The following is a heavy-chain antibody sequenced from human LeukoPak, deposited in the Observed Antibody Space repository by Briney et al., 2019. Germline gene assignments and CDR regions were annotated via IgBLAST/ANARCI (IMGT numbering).Heavy chain of an antibody. Sequence: SETLSLTCTVSGGSISSSTYYWGWIRQSPGKGLEWIGSVHYSGGSYYSPSLKSRVTISLNTSKNQFSLKLSSVTAADTAVYYCARELRFLEWRSFDYWGQGTLVTVSS. CDR3: ARELRFLEWRSFDY. V-gene: IGHV4-39*07. J-gene: IGHJ4*02. CDR1: GGSISSSTYY. CDR2: VHYSGGS. D-gene: IGHD3-3*01.